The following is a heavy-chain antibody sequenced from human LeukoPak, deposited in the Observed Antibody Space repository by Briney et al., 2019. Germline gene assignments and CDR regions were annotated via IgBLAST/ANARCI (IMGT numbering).Heavy chain of an antibody. CDR3: ARDLGHGDYPFDY. CDR1: GYTFTGYY. CDR2: INPSGGST. D-gene: IGHD4-17*01. J-gene: IGHJ4*02. Sequence: ASVKVSCKASGYTFTGYYMHWVRQAPGQGLEWMGIINPSGGSTSYAQKFRGRVTMTRDMSTSTVYMELSSLRSEDTAVYYCARDLGHGDYPFDYWGQGTLVTVSS. V-gene: IGHV1-46*01.